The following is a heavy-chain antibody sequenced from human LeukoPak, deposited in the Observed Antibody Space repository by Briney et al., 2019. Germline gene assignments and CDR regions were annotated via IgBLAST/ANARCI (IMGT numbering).Heavy chain of an antibody. J-gene: IGHJ4*02. CDR3: ARDRVDYYGSGYDY. D-gene: IGHD3-10*01. V-gene: IGHV4-31*03. CDR1: GGSISSGGYY. CDR2: IYYSGST. Sequence: SQTLSLTCTVSGGSISSGGYYWSWNRQHPGRGLEWIGYIYYSGSTYYNPSLKSRVTISVDTSKNQFSLKLSSVTAADTAVYYCARDRVDYYGSGYDYWGQGTLVTVSS.